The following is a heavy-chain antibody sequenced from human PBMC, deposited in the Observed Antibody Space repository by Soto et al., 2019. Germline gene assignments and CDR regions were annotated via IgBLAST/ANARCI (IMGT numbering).Heavy chain of an antibody. CDR1: GGSFSGYY. V-gene: IGHV4-34*01. CDR3: ARRQTRRSAIVVYAKYYFDY. D-gene: IGHD2-8*02. J-gene: IGHJ4*02. Sequence: QVQLQQWGAGLLKPSETLSLTCAVYGGSFSGYYWSWIRQPPGKGLEWIGEVNNSGSTNYNPSLKSRVTISVDTSNNQFSRKLSSVTAADTAVYYCARRQTRRSAIVVYAKYYFDYWGQGTMVTVSS. CDR2: VNNSGST.